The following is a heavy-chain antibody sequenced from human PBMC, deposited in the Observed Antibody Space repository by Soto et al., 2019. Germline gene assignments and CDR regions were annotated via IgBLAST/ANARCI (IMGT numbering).Heavy chain of an antibody. CDR3: ATVYPPAVAEAYYYYYGMDV. J-gene: IGHJ6*02. CDR1: GYTLTELS. D-gene: IGHD6-19*01. V-gene: IGHV1-24*01. Sequence: ASVKVSCKVSGYTLTELSMHWVRQAPGKGLEWMGGFDPEDGETIYAQKFQGRVTMTEDTSTDTAYMELSSLRSEDTAVYYCATVYPPAVAEAYYYYYGMDVWGQGTMVTVSS. CDR2: FDPEDGET.